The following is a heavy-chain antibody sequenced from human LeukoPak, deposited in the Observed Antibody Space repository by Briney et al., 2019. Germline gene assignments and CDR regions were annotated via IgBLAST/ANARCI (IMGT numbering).Heavy chain of an antibody. D-gene: IGHD3-22*01. CDR3: ARARSPITMIVVDYYYYYGMDV. CDR2: IIPIFGTA. CDR1: GGTFSSYA. V-gene: IGHV1-69*13. Sequence: GASVKVSCKASGGTFSSYAISWVRQAPGQGLEWMGGIIPIFGTANYAQKFQGRVTITADESTSTAYMELSSLRSEDTAVYYCARARSPITMIVVDYYYYYGMDVWGQGTTVTVSS. J-gene: IGHJ6*02.